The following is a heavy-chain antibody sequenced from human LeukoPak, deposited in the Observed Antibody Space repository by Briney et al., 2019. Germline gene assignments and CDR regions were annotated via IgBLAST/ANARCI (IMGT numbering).Heavy chain of an antibody. Sequence: GKSLRLSCAASGFTFSYFGMHWVRQAPGKGLEWVAVISYDGSKKYYAESVKGRFTISRDNPKSTLYLQMNRLRADDKALYYCVKDRSGAAAGIRLDSWGQGTLVTVSS. D-gene: IGHD6-13*01. CDR2: ISYDGSKK. CDR1: GFTFSYFG. J-gene: IGHJ4*02. V-gene: IGHV3-30*18. CDR3: VKDRSGAAAGIRLDS.